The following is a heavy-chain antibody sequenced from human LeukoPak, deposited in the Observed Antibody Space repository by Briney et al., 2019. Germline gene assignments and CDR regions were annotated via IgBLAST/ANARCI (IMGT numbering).Heavy chain of an antibody. Sequence: PSDTLSLTCSLSGVSISSYYWSWIRQPPGKGPEGIGYIYYSGSTNYHPSLKSRVTISVDTSKNQFSLKLSSVTAADTAVYYCARGIRDVWSGYYIPYYYYGMDVWGQGTTVTVSS. CDR2: IYYSGST. CDR1: GVSISSYY. V-gene: IGHV4-59*07. J-gene: IGHJ6*02. D-gene: IGHD3-3*01. CDR3: ARGIRDVWSGYYIPYYYYGMDV.